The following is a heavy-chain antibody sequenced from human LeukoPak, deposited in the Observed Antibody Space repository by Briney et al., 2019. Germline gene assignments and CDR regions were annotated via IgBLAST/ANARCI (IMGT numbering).Heavy chain of an antibody. CDR2: INHSGST. D-gene: IGHD6-13*01. CDR3: ARSWVRFDP. Sequence: SETLSLTCAVYGGSFSGYYWSWIRQPPGKGLEWIGEINHSGSTNYNPSLKSRVTISLDTSKNQFSLRLSSMTAADTAVYYCARSWVRFDPWGQGTLVTVSS. J-gene: IGHJ5*02. V-gene: IGHV4-34*01. CDR1: GGSFSGYY.